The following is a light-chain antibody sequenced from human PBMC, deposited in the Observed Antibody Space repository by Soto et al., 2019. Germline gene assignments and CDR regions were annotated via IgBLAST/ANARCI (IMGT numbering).Light chain of an antibody. CDR3: QQTDSSTIT. CDR1: QDIITW. Sequence: DLQMAQSPSSVAASVGDRFTVTGRASQDIITWLAWYQQKPGQAPNLLIYTASNLQSGVPSRLRGSGYGTHLTITISSMQHEDFGTYYCQQTDSSTITFGHGTRLEIK. V-gene: IGKV1-12*01. CDR2: TAS. J-gene: IGKJ5*01.